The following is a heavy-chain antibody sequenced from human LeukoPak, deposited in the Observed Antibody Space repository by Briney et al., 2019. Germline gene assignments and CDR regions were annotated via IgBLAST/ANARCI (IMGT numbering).Heavy chain of an antibody. J-gene: IGHJ4*02. D-gene: IGHD1-26*01. CDR1: GFTFSDYY. V-gene: IGHV3-72*01. CDR3: VIARGSYRHFDF. Sequence: GGSLRLSCAASGFTFSDYYMSWIRQAPGKGLEWVGRVRNRANSYTTEYAASVRGRFTISRDDSKNSLYLQMNSLKIEDTAMYYCVIARGSYRHFDFWGQGSLVTVSS. CDR2: VRNRANSYTT.